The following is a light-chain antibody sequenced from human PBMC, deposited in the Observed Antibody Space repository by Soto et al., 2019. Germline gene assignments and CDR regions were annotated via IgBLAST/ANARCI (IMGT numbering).Light chain of an antibody. Sequence: QSVLTQPASVSGSPGQSITISCTGTSSDVGGYNYVSWYQQYPGKVPKVMIYEVSNRPSGVSNRFSGSKSGNTASLTISGVQAEDGADYYCSSYTGSTYVFGTGTKVTVL. J-gene: IGLJ1*01. CDR3: SSYTGSTYV. CDR2: EVS. CDR1: SSDVGGYNY. V-gene: IGLV2-14*01.